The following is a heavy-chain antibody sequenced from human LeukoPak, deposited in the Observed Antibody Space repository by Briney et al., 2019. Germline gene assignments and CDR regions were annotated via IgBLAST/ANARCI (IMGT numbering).Heavy chain of an antibody. V-gene: IGHV1-46*01. J-gene: IGHJ4*02. D-gene: IGHD2-8*02. Sequence: ASVKVSCKASGYTFTSYYMHWVRQAPGQGPEWMGIINPSGGSTNYAQKFQGRVTMTGDMSTSTVYMELSSLRSEDTAVYYCATRNGGVFDYWGQGTLVTVSS. CDR1: GYTFTSYY. CDR3: ATRNGGVFDY. CDR2: INPSGGST.